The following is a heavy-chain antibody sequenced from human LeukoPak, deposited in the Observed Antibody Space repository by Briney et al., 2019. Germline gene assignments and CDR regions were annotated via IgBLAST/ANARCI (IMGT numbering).Heavy chain of an antibody. CDR2: ISFDGNNK. CDR3: ATSPQHDAFDL. CDR1: GFTFSPYA. Sequence: GGSLRLSCTASGFTFSPYAMYWVRQAPGKGLEWVTVISFDGNNKYYADSVKGRFTISRDNSKNTLYLRMNSLRADDTAVYYCATSPQHDAFDLWGQGTMVTVSS. D-gene: IGHD2-2*01. J-gene: IGHJ3*01. V-gene: IGHV3-30*04.